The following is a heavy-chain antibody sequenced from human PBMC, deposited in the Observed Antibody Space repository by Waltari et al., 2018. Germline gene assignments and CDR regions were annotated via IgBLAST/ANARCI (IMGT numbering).Heavy chain of an antibody. D-gene: IGHD3-10*01. CDR1: EFTFSHYW. Sequence: EVQLVESGGGLVQPGWSMRLACAVSEFTFSHYWMTWVRQASGRGLEWVANINYDGSEKNYVDSVKGRFTISRDNARNSLYLQMNSLRAEDTAVYYCATYRWLGYWGQGTLVTVSS. CDR3: ATYRWLGY. CDR2: INYDGSEK. J-gene: IGHJ4*02. V-gene: IGHV3-7*03.